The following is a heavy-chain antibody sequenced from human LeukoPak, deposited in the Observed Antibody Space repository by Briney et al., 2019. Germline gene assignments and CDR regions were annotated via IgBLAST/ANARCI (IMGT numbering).Heavy chain of an antibody. CDR1: GFTFGNYA. D-gene: IGHD3-10*02. J-gene: IGHJ6*02. CDR2: VDYGGGST. V-gene: IGHV3-23*01. Sequence: GGSLRLSCAASGFTFGNYAVSWVRQAPGKGLEWVSGVDYGGGSTYYAESVKGRFAISRDNSQSTVFLQMNSLRAEDTALYYCAKDLHYYVAMDVWGQGTAVTVSS. CDR3: AKDLHYYVAMDV.